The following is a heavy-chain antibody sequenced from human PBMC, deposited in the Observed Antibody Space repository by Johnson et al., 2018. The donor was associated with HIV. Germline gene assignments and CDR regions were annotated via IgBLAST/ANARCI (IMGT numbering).Heavy chain of an antibody. CDR2: ISTSGNTI. J-gene: IGHJ3*02. Sequence: QMQLVESGGGLVKPGGSLRLSCAASGFTFSDYYMSWIRQAPGKGLEWVSYISTSGNTIYYADSVKGRFTISRDNAKKSLYLQMNSLRAEDTAVYYCARSVALIVATLDAFDIWGQGTMVTVSS. CDR1: GFTFSDYY. D-gene: IGHD5-12*01. CDR3: ARSVALIVATLDAFDI. V-gene: IGHV3-11*04.